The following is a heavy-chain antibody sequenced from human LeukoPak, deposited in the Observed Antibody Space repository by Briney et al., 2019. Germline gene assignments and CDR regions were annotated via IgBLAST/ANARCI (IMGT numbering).Heavy chain of an antibody. Sequence: ASVKVSCKASGGTFSSYAISWVRQAPGQGLEWMGIINPSGGSTSYAQKFQGRVTMTRDTSTSTVYMELSSLRSEDTAVYYCARVATVTTPHYYFDYWGQGTLVTVSS. D-gene: IGHD4-17*01. J-gene: IGHJ4*02. CDR3: ARVATVTTPHYYFDY. V-gene: IGHV1-46*01. CDR1: GGTFSSYA. CDR2: INPSGGST.